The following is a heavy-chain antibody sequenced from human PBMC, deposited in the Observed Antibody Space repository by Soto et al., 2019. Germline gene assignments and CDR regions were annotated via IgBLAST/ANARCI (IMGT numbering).Heavy chain of an antibody. V-gene: IGHV3-30-3*01. CDR3: ARADGVAYYYGMDV. J-gene: IGHJ6*02. CDR1: GFTFNTYA. Sequence: GGSLRLSCAASGFTFNTYAMHWVRQAPGKGLEWVAVISYDGDNKFYADSVKGRFTISRDNSKNTLYLQMNSLSTEDTAVYYCARADGVAYYYGMDVWGQGTTVTVSS. CDR2: ISYDGDNK. D-gene: IGHD3-3*01.